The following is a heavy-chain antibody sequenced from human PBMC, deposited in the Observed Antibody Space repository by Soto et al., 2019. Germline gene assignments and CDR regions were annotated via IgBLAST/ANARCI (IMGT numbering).Heavy chain of an antibody. J-gene: IGHJ4*02. CDR2: IYHSGST. V-gene: IGHV4-4*02. CDR3: ARKSNGWQLAR. Sequence: SETLSLTCAVSGGAISSSTWWSWVRQPPGKELEWIGEIYHSGSTNYNPSLKSRVTISVDKSGNQFSLRLSSVTAADTALYYCARKSNGWQLARWGQGTLVTVSS. CDR1: GGAISSSTW. D-gene: IGHD2-15*01.